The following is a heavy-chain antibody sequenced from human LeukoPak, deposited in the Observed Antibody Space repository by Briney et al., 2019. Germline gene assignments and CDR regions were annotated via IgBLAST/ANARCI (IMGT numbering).Heavy chain of an antibody. CDR3: AKVGVGVTVATIGGFDY. J-gene: IGHJ4*02. Sequence: ASVKVSCKASGFTFSSYAMSWVRQAPGKGLEWVSAISGSGGSTYYADSVKGRFTISRDNSKNTLYLQMNSLRAEDTAVYYCAKVGVGVTVATIGGFDYWGQGTLVTVSS. D-gene: IGHD5-12*01. CDR1: GFTFSSYA. CDR2: ISGSGGST. V-gene: IGHV3-23*01.